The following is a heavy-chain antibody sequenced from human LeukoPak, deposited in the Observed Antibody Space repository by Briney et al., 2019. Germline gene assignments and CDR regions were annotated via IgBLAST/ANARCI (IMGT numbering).Heavy chain of an antibody. Sequence: PGGSLRLSCAASGFTFSSYAMHWVHQAPGKGLEWVAVISYDGSNKYYADSVKGRFTISRDNSKNTLYLQMNSLRAEDTAVYYCAKDTAMGNNWFDPWGQGTLVTVSS. J-gene: IGHJ5*02. D-gene: IGHD5-18*01. CDR3: AKDTAMGNNWFDP. CDR1: GFTFSSYA. CDR2: ISYDGSNK. V-gene: IGHV3-30*04.